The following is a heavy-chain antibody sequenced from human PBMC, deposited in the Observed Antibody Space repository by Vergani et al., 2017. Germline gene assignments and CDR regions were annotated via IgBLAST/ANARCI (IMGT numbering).Heavy chain of an antibody. J-gene: IGHJ6*02. Sequence: QVQLVQSGAEVKKPGASVKVSCKASGYTFTSYGISWVRQAPGQGLEWMGWISAYNGNTNYAQKLQGRVTMTTDTSTSTAYMGLRSLRSDDTAVYYCAYSYCRSTSCARGGYYYYGMDVWGQGTTVTVSS. D-gene: IGHD2-2*01. CDR1: GYTFTSYG. CDR2: ISAYNGNT. V-gene: IGHV1-18*01. CDR3: AYSYCRSTSCARGGYYYYGMDV.